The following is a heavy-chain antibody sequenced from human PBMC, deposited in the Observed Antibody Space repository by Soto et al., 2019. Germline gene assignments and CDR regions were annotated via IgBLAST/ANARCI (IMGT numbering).Heavy chain of an antibody. CDR2: ISAFNGNT. Sequence: GASVKVSCKASGYSFTNYGVTWVRQAPGQGLEWMGWISAFNGNTHYAQNLQGRVTMTTDASTSTAYMELRSLRSDDTAVYYCARDRGVAPPVAGNPHYYYYMDVWGQGTTVTVPS. V-gene: IGHV1-18*01. D-gene: IGHD6-19*01. CDR1: GYSFTNYG. J-gene: IGHJ6*03. CDR3: ARDRGVAPPVAGNPHYYYYMDV.